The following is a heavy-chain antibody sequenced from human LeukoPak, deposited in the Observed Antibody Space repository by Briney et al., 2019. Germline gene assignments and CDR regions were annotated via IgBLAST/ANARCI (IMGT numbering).Heavy chain of an antibody. Sequence: PGGSLRLSCAASGFTFSSYGMSWVRQAPGKGLEWVSTISGSGGSTNYADSVKGRFTISRDNSKNTLYLQMNSLRAEDTAVYYCANSAYDCSGGSCSYSGHYWGQGTLVTVSS. CDR2: ISGSGGST. CDR3: ANSAYDCSGGSCSYSGHY. D-gene: IGHD2-15*01. V-gene: IGHV3-23*01. CDR1: GFTFSSYG. J-gene: IGHJ4*02.